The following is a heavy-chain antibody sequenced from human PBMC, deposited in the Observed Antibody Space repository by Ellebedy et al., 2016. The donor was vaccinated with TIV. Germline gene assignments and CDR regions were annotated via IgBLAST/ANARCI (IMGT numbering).Heavy chain of an antibody. CDR3: ARDGGY. D-gene: IGHD3-3*01. J-gene: IGHJ4*02. Sequence: GESLKISCAASGFTFTSYSMNWVRQAPGKGLEWVSYINIGSTTIYYADSVKGRFTISRDNAKNSMYLQMNSLRAEDTAVYYCARDGGYWGQGTLVTVSS. CDR2: INIGSTTI. V-gene: IGHV3-48*04. CDR1: GFTFTSYS.